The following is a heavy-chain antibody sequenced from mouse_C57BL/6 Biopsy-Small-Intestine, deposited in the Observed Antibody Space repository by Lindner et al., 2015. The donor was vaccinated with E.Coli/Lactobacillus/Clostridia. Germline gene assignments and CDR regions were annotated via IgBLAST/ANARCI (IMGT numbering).Heavy chain of an antibody. V-gene: IGHV1-19*01. CDR2: INPYNGGT. D-gene: IGHD2-4*01. Sequence: VQLQESGPVLVKPGASVQMSCKTSGYTFTDYYMNWVKQSHGKSLEWIGVINPYNGGTSYNQKFKGKATLTVDKSSSTAYMELNSLTSEDSAVYYCARSEGPYDYDGYAMDYWGQGTSVTVSS. CDR1: GYTFTDYY. CDR3: ARSEGPYDYDGYAMDY. J-gene: IGHJ4*01.